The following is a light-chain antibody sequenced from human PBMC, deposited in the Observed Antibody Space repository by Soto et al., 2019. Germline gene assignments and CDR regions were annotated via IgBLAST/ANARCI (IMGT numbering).Light chain of an antibody. Sequence: EIVMTQSPGTLSLSPGERATISCRASQVIGSRYLAWYHQKSGQAPRLLIYGASSRATGIPDRFSGSGSVTDFTLTISRLEPEDFGVYYCQQFGSSIPLTFGQGTKLEIK. CDR2: GAS. V-gene: IGKV3-20*01. CDR3: QQFGSSIPLT. CDR1: QVIGSRY. J-gene: IGKJ2*01.